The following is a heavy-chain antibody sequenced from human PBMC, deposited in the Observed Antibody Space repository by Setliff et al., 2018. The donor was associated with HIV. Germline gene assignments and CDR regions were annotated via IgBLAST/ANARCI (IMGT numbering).Heavy chain of an antibody. J-gene: IGHJ6*03. CDR2: VHYSGNT. Sequence: PSETLSLTCTLFGGSISTVTYYWAWIRQPPGKGLEWIGNVHYSGNTYYTSSLQSRVIISADTSKSQFYLRPSSVTAADTGVYYCARVRGYSSSSRDFYYHNMEVWGKGTTVTVSS. CDR3: ARVRGYSSSSRDFYYHNMEV. V-gene: IGHV4-39*02. D-gene: IGHD6-6*01. CDR1: GGSISTVTYY.